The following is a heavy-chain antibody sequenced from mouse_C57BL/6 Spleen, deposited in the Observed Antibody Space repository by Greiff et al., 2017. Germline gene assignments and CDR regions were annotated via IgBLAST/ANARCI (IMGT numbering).Heavy chain of an antibody. V-gene: IGHV1-63*01. Sequence: VQLQQSGAELVRPGTSVKMSCKASGYTFTNYWIGWAKQRPGHGLEWIGDIYPGGGYTNYNEKFKGKATLTADKSSSTAYMQLSSLTFTSAAIYGYARAGIYYVTYYFDYWGQGTTLTVSS. CDR3: ARAGIYYVTYYFDY. CDR2: IYPGGGYT. CDR1: GYTFTNYW. D-gene: IGHD2-1*01. J-gene: IGHJ2*01.